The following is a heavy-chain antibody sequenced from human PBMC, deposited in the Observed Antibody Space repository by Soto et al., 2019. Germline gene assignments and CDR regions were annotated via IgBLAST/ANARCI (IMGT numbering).Heavy chain of an antibody. CDR3: ARDPEVVPAAMPGWFDP. CDR1: GFTFSSYS. D-gene: IGHD2-2*01. CDR2: ISSSSSTI. V-gene: IGHV3-48*01. Sequence: GSLRLSCAASGFTFSSYSMNWVRQAPGKGLEWVSYISSSSSTIYYADSVKGRFTISRDNAKNSLYLQMNSLRAEDTAVYYCARDPEVVPAAMPGWFDPWGQGTLVTVSS. J-gene: IGHJ5*02.